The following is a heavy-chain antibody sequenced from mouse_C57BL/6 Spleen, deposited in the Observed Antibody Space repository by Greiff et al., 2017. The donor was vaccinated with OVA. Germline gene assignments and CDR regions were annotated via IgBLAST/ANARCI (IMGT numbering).Heavy chain of an antibody. CDR2: IDPSDSYT. V-gene: IGHV1-59*01. J-gene: IGHJ3*01. CDR1: GYTFTSYW. D-gene: IGHD2-3*01. CDR3: AKSDGYYSAY. Sequence: VQLQQSGAELVRPGTSVKLSCKASGYTFTSYWMHWVKQRPGQGLEWIGVIDPSDSYTNYNQKFKGKATLTVDTPSSTAYMQLSSLTSEDSAVYYCAKSDGYYSAYWGQGTLVTVSA.